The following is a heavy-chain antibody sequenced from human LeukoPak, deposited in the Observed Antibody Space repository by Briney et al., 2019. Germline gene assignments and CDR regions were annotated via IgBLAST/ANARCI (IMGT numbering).Heavy chain of an antibody. CDR3: ARGGGLQDY. CDR2: IKQDGSEK. D-gene: IGHD5-24*01. CDR1: GFTFSDYY. Sequence: GGSLRLSCAASGFTFSDYYMSWIRQAPGKGLEWVANIKQDGSEKYYVDSVKGRFTISRDNAKNSLYLQMNSLRAEDTAVYYCARGGGLQDYWGQGTLVTVSS. J-gene: IGHJ4*02. V-gene: IGHV3-7*01.